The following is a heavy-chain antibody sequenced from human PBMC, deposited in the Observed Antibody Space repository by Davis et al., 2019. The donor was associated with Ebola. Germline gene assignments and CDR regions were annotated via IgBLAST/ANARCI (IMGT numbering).Heavy chain of an antibody. D-gene: IGHD3-10*01. CDR1: GGSISSGGYY. J-gene: IGHJ6*02. CDR2: IYYSGST. Sequence: SETLSLTCTVSGGSISSGGYYWSWIRQHPGKGLEWIGYIYYSGSTYYNPSLKSRVTISVDTSKNQFSLKLSSVTAADTAVYYCARHRPQKITMVRPYYYGMDVWGQGTTVTVSS. CDR3: ARHRPQKITMVRPYYYGMDV. V-gene: IGHV4-31*03.